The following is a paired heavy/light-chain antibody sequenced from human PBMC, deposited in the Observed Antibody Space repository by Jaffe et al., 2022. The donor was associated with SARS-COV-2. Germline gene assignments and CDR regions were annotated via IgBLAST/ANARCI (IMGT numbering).Heavy chain of an antibody. CDR1: GYTFIDYY. CDR2: INPDSGGR. V-gene: IGHV1-2*02. CDR3: ARGPKPQYYYDSPHYYNMGYFDH. J-gene: IGHJ4*02. D-gene: IGHD3-22*01. Sequence: QVQLVQSGTEVKKPGASVKVSCKASGYTFIDYYIHWVRQAPGQGLEWVGWINPDSGGRNYAQTFQGRVTMTRDTSISTVYMELGSLRSDDTAVYFCARGPKPQYYYDSPHYYNMGYFDHWGQGALVTVSS.
Light chain of an antibody. Sequence: QSVLTQPPSASGTPGQRVSISCSGRNSNIGTNTVNWYQQLPGTAPKLLIYNNNQRPSGVPDRFSGSKSGTSASLAISGLQSEDEADYYCATWDDSLNQWLFGGGTKLTAL. J-gene: IGLJ3*02. V-gene: IGLV1-44*01. CDR3: ATWDDSLNQWL. CDR1: NSNIGTNT. CDR2: NNN.